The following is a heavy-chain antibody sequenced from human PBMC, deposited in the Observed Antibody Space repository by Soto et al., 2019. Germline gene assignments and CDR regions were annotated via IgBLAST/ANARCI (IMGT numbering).Heavy chain of an antibody. V-gene: IGHV4-30-4*01. CDR3: ARDRGLPDYYYGMDV. CDR2: IYYSGST. Sequence: SETLSLTCTVSGGSISSGDYYCSWIRQPPGKGLEWIGYIYYSGSTYYNPSLKSRVTISVDTSKNQFSLKLSSVTAADTAVYYCARDRGLPDYYYGMDVWGQGTTVTVSS. J-gene: IGHJ6*02. CDR1: GGSISSGDYY. D-gene: IGHD3-16*01.